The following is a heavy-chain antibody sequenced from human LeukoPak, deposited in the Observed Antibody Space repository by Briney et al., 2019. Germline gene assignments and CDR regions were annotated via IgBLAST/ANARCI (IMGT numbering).Heavy chain of an antibody. CDR1: GGSFSSGDYP. Sequence: SETLSLTCAVSGGSFSSGDYPWSWIPPPPGQGLEWIGCIYHTGHTSYNPFLTSRVTISVDMSKNLHSLMMSSVTAADAVLYCARGFYGSGSQFDYWGQGTVVTVSS. V-gene: IGHV4-30-2*01. CDR3: ARGFYGSGSQFDY. D-gene: IGHD3-10*01. J-gene: IGHJ4*02. CDR2: IYHTGHT.